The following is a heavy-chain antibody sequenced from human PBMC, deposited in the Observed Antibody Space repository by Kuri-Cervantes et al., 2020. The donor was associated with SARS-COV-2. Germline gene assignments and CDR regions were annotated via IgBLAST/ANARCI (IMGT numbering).Heavy chain of an antibody. CDR3: ARNRGSGWPFFDY. CDR1: GFTFSSYS. V-gene: IGHV3-21*01. D-gene: IGHD6-19*01. Sequence: GESLKISCAASGFTFSSYSMNWVRQAPGKGLEWVSSISSSSSYIYYADSVKGRFTISRDNAKNSLYLQMNSLRAEDTAVYYCARNRGSGWPFFDYWGRGTLVTVSS. CDR2: ISSSSSYI. J-gene: IGHJ4*02.